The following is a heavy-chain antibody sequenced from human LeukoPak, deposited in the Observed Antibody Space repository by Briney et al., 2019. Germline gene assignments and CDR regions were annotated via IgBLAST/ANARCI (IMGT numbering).Heavy chain of an antibody. J-gene: IGHJ4*02. Sequence: SETLSLTCAVSGGSFSGYYWSWIRQPPGKGLEWIGEINSSGSTNYNPSPMRRVTTSFRETKNQFPLKLSTITSVDAAAVYYARERTVGAPPNDYWGQGTLVTVSS. CDR3: ARERTVGAPPNDY. D-gene: IGHD1-26*01. CDR2: INSSGST. CDR1: GGSFSGYY. V-gene: IGHV4-34*01.